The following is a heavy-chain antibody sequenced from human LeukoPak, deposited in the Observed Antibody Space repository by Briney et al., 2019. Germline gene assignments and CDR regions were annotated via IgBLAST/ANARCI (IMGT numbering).Heavy chain of an antibody. J-gene: IGHJ4*02. CDR3: ARGVTPDY. Sequence: GRSLILSCAASAFTLNMHWMSWARQAPGKGLEWVANIKEDGSGKYYVDSVKGRFTISRDDAKNSLYLQMNSLRAEDTAVYFCARGVTPDYWGQGALVTVSS. V-gene: IGHV3-7*01. CDR1: AFTLNMHW. CDR2: IKEDGSGK. D-gene: IGHD2-21*02.